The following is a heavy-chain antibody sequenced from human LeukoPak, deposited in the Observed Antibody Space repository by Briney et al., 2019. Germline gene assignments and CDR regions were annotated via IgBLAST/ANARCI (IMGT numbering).Heavy chain of an antibody. V-gene: IGHV1-2*02. J-gene: IGHJ4*02. D-gene: IGHD1-26*01. CDR3: ARQWELPLDY. CDR2: INPNSGDT. Sequence: WASVKVSCKASGYTFTDYYMHWVRQAPGQGLEWMGWINPNSGDTNYAQIFQGRVSMTRDTSISTAYMELSGLTSDDTALYYCARQWELPLDYWGQGTLVTVSS. CDR1: GYTFTDYY.